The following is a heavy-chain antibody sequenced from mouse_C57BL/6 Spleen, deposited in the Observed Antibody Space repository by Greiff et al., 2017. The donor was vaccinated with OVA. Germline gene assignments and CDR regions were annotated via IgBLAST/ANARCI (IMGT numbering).Heavy chain of an antibody. CDR1: GYAFTNYL. CDR2: INPGSGGT. CDR3: ARWGKSYYYAMDY. Sequence: VKLQQSGAELVRPGTSVKVSCKASGYAFTNYLIEWVKQRPGQGLEWIGVINPGSGGTNYNEKFKGKATLTADKSSSTAYMQLSSLTSEDSAVYFCARWGKSYYYAMDYWGQGTSVTVSS. J-gene: IGHJ4*01. V-gene: IGHV1-54*01.